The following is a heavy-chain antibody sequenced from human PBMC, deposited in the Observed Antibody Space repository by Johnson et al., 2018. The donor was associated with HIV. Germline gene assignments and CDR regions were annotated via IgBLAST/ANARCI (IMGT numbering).Heavy chain of an antibody. V-gene: IGHV3-66*01. CDR3: ARASDSYCSADCYGDGFQI. CDR1: GFTFSNAW. J-gene: IGHJ3*02. Sequence: VQLVESGGGLVKPGGSLRLSCAASGFTFSNAWMSWVRQAPGKGLEWVSIIYDGDATYYADSVKGRFTISRDNAKNTLFLQMNSLRAEDTAVYYCARASDSYCSADCYGDGFQISDQGTKVIVSS. D-gene: IGHD2-21*02. CDR2: IYDGDAT.